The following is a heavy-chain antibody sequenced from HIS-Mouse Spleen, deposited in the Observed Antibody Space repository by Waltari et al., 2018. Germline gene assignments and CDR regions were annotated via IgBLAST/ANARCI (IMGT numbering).Heavy chain of an antibody. Sequence: QLQLQESGPGLVKPSETLSLTCTVSGGSISSSSYYWGWIRQPPGKWLEWIGSIYYSGGTYYNPSLKSRVAISVDTSKNQFSLKLSYVTAADTAVYYCAREIPYSSSWYDWYFDLWGRGTLVTVSS. J-gene: IGHJ2*01. CDR3: AREIPYSSSWYDWYFDL. CDR1: GGSISSSSYY. CDR2: IYYSGGT. V-gene: IGHV4-39*07. D-gene: IGHD6-13*01.